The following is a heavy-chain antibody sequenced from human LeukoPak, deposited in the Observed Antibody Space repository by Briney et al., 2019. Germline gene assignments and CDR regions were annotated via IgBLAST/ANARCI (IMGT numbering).Heavy chain of an antibody. CDR2: IIPIFGTA. D-gene: IGHD2-2*01. J-gene: IGHJ6*02. CDR1: GGTFSSYA. Sequence: AASVKVSCKASGGTFSSYAISWVRQAPGQGLEWMGGIIPIFGTANYAQKFQDRVTITADESTSTAYMELSSLRSEDTAVYYCARSVPATYYYYGMDVWGQGTTVTVSS. CDR3: ARSVPATYYYYGMDV. V-gene: IGHV1-69*13.